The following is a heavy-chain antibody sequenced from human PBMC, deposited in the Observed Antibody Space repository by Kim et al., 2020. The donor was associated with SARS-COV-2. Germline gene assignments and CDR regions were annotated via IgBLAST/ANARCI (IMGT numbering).Heavy chain of an antibody. J-gene: IGHJ4*02. V-gene: IGHV4-39*01. CDR3: ARRVGSNPYYDPPFDS. CDR2: VFFNGVS. Sequence: SETLSLTCAVSGGSVSSSSYYWGWIRQPPGKGLEWVGSVFFNGVSYYNPSLESRVTLSVDTSENQFSLRLTSVTAAEAAVYFCARRVGSNPYYDPPFDSWGPGILVSVSS. D-gene: IGHD3-16*01. CDR1: GGSVSSSSYY.